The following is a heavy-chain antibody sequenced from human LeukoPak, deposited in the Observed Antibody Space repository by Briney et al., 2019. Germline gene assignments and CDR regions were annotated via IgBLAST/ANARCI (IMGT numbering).Heavy chain of an antibody. V-gene: IGHV4-39*07. J-gene: IGHJ3*02. CDR1: GGSITSSSHF. CDR2: VNHSGST. CDR3: ARRPSRYCSSTSCYVAAFDI. Sequence: SETLSLTCTVSGGSITSSSHFWAWIRQPPGKGLEWIGEVNHSGSTNYNPSLKSRVTISVDTSKNQFSLKLSSVTAADTAVYYCARRPSRYCSSTSCYVAAFDIWGQGTMVTVSS. D-gene: IGHD2-2*01.